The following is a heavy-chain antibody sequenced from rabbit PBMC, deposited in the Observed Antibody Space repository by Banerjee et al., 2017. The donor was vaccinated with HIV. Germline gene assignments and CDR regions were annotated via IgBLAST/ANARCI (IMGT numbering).Heavy chain of an antibody. CDR1: GIDFSSYA. V-gene: IGHV1S47*01. Sequence: QEQLVESGGGLVTLGGSLKLSCKASGIDFSSYAMCWVRQAPGKRPEWIACIYNGDGNTYYASWAKGRFTITKTSSTTVTLQMTSLTAADTATYFCARDWPDDGVYFFDLWGPGTLVTVS. CDR3: ARDWPDDGVYFFDL. CDR2: IYNGDGNT. D-gene: IGHD2-1*01. J-gene: IGHJ4*01.